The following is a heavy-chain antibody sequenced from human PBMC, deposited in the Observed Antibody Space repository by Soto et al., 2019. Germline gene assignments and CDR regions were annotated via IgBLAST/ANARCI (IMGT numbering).Heavy chain of an antibody. D-gene: IGHD2-15*01. J-gene: IGHJ5*02. CDR1: GFTFSSYA. Sequence: GGSLRLSCAASGFTFSSYAMSWVRQAPGKGLEWVSAISGSGGSTYYADSVKGRFTISRDNSKNTLYLQMNSLRAEDTAVYYCAKDPAQWGVAAPRPNWFDPWGQGTLVTVSS. CDR2: ISGSGGST. CDR3: AKDPAQWGVAAPRPNWFDP. V-gene: IGHV3-23*01.